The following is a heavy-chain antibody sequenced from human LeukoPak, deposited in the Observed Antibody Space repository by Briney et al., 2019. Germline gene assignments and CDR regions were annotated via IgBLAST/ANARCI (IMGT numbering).Heavy chain of an antibody. D-gene: IGHD3-22*01. V-gene: IGHV1-69*05. Sequence: SVKVSCKASGGTFSSYAISWVRQALGQGLEWMGRIIPIFGTANYAQKFQGRVTITTDESTSTAYMELSSLRSEDTAVYYCARGPDDVVMGDYFDYWGQGTLVTVSS. CDR2: IIPIFGTA. CDR3: ARGPDDVVMGDYFDY. J-gene: IGHJ4*02. CDR1: GGTFSSYA.